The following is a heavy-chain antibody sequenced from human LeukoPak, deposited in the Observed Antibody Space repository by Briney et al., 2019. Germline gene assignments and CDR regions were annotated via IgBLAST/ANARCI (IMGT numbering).Heavy chain of an antibody. V-gene: IGHV4-30-2*01. J-gene: IGHJ4*02. D-gene: IGHD2-2*01. CDR2: IYYSGST. CDR3: ARNLYCSSTSCSPGIFDY. CDR1: GGSISSGGYS. Sequence: SETLSLTCAVSGGSISSGGYSWSWIRQPPGMGLEWIGYIYYSGSTYYNPSLKSRVTISVDRSKNQFSLKLSSVTAAVTAVYYCARNLYCSSTSCSPGIFDYWGQGTLVTVSS.